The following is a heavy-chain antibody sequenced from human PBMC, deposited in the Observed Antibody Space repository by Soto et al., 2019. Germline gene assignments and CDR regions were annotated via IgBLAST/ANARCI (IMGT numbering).Heavy chain of an antibody. J-gene: IGHJ6*03. V-gene: IGHV3-53*01. CDR3: ASYQLLSYDYYYYMDV. Sequence: GGSLRLSCAASGFTVSSNYMSWVRQAPGKGLEWVSVIYSGGSTYYADSVKGRFTISRDNSKNTLYLQMNSLRAEDKAVYYCASYQLLSYDYYYYMDVWGKGTTVTVSS. CDR1: GFTVSSNY. CDR2: IYSGGST. D-gene: IGHD2-2*01.